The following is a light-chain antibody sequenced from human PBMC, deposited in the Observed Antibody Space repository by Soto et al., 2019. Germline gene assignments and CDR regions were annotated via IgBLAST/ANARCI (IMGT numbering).Light chain of an antibody. CDR3: QHYTSLSST. CDR2: KEA. CDR1: DNIVHW. Sequence: DIQMTQYPSTLSSSVGDRVAITCRASDNIVHWVAWYQQKPGKAPKLLIYKEANLADEVPSRFAGSGYGPDFTLTITRLQPDDFAPYYSQHYTSLSSTSGQRSMV. V-gene: IGKV1-5*03. J-gene: IGKJ1*01.